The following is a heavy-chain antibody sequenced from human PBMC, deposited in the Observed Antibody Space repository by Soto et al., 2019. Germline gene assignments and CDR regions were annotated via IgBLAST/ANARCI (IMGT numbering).Heavy chain of an antibody. J-gene: IGHJ6*02. D-gene: IGHD6-6*01. CDR2: ISGSGGST. V-gene: IGHV3-23*01. CDR1: GFTFSSYA. Sequence: GGSLRLSCAASGFTFSSYAMSWVRQAPGKGLEWVSAISGSGGSTYYADSVKGRFTISRDNSKNTLYLQMNSLRAEDTAVYYCAKARPPHYYYYYGMDVWGQGXTVTVSS. CDR3: AKARPPHYYYYYGMDV.